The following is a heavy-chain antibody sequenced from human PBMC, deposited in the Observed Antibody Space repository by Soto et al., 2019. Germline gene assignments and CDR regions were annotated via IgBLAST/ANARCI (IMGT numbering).Heavy chain of an antibody. CDR1: GGTLSSYA. CDR3: AIQMRVWLQSHAMDV. V-gene: IGHV1-69*13. CDR2: IIPIFGTA. Sequence: SLNVSCKASGGTLSSYAISWVLHAPVQWLELMGGIIPIFGTANYAQKFQGRVTITADESTSTAYMELSSLRSEDTALYYCAIQMRVWLQSHAMDVWCQRTTVTVSS. D-gene: IGHD6-13*01. J-gene: IGHJ6*02.